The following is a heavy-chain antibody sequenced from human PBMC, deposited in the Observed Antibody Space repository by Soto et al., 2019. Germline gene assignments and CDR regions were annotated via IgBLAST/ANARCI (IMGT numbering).Heavy chain of an antibody. CDR2: ISSSGSTI. CDR3: ARGHHFSYYYDSSGYNWFDP. Sequence: PGGSLRLSCAASGFTFSDYYMSWIRQAPGKGLEWVSYISSSGSTIYYADSVKGRFTISRDNAKNSLYLQMNSLRAEDTAVYYCARGHHFSYYYDSSGYNWFDPWGQGTLVTVS. V-gene: IGHV3-11*01. J-gene: IGHJ5*02. CDR1: GFTFSDYY. D-gene: IGHD3-22*01.